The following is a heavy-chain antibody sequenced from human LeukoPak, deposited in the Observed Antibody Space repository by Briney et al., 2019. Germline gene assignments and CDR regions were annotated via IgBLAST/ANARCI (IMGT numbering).Heavy chain of an antibody. CDR1: GFNFNSYA. V-gene: IGHV3-23*01. CDR3: ARIYGSSSSFLDY. Sequence: GGSLRLSCAASGFNFNSYAMSWVRQAPGKGLEWVTAISPSGTDTYYADSVKGRFTISRDNSKNTLYLQMNSLRAEDTAVYYCARIYGSSSSFLDYWGQGTLVTVSS. J-gene: IGHJ4*02. D-gene: IGHD2-2*01. CDR2: ISPSGTDT.